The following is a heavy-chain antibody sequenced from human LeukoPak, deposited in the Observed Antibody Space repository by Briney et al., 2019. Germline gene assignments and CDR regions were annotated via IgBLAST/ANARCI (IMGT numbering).Heavy chain of an antibody. CDR2: IYYSGSI. CDR1: GGSISSSSYY. J-gene: IGHJ6*03. V-gene: IGHV4-39*01. Sequence: TSETLSLTCTVSGGSISSSSYYWGWIRQPPGKGLEWIGSIYYSGSIYYNPSLKSRVTISVDTSKNQFSLKLSSVTAADTAVYYCARLNSYYDFWSGGPWYYMDVWGKGTTVTVSS. D-gene: IGHD3-3*01. CDR3: ARLNSYYDFWSGGPWYYMDV.